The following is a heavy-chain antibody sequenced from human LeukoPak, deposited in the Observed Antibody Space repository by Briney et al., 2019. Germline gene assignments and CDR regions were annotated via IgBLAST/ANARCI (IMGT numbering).Heavy chain of an antibody. D-gene: IGHD3-22*01. Sequence: GGSLRLSCAASGFTFSSYGMSWVRQAPGKGLEWVSAISGSGGSTYYADSVKGRFTISRDNSKNTLYLQMNSLRAEDTAVYYCARSAGYYDSSGYLDYWGQGTLVTVSS. CDR2: ISGSGGST. CDR1: GFTFSSYG. CDR3: ARSAGYYDSSGYLDY. V-gene: IGHV3-23*01. J-gene: IGHJ4*02.